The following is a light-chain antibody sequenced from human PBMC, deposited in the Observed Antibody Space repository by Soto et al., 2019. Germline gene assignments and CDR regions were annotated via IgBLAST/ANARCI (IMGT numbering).Light chain of an antibody. CDR1: SSDFGGYNY. CDR2: EVT. Sequence: QSALTQPASVSGSPGQSITISCTGTSSDFGGYNYVSWYQQHPGKAPKLIIYEVTDRPSGASNRFSGSKSGNTASLTISGLQAEDEADYYCSSYTSTSTLFGTGTKVTVL. J-gene: IGLJ1*01. V-gene: IGLV2-14*01. CDR3: SSYTSTSTL.